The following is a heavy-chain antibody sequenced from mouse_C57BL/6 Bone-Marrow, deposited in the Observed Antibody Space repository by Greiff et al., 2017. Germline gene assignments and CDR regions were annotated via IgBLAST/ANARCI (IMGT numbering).Heavy chain of an antibody. CDR2: IHPSDSDT. J-gene: IGHJ4*01. CDR1: GYTFTSYW. D-gene: IGHD1-1*01. CDR3: AIWASIYYYGSILYYYAMDY. V-gene: IGHV1-74*01. Sequence: VQLQQPGAELVKPGASVKVSCKASGYTFTSYWMHWVKPRPGQGLEWIGRIHPSDSDTNYNQKFKGKATLTVDKSSSTAYMQLSSLTSEDSAVYYCAIWASIYYYGSILYYYAMDYWGQGTSVTVSS.